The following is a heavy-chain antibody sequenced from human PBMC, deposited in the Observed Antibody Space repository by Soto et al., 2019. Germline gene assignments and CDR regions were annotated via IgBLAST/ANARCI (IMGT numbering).Heavy chain of an antibody. J-gene: IGHJ6*03. V-gene: IGHV3-21*01. CDR3: ARDRAIVPAAREGYYYYYMDV. CDR1: GFTFNTYG. Sequence: GGSLRLSCAASGFTFNTYGIHWVRQAPGKGLEWVSFISSSRSYKYYADSVKGRFTISRDNAKNSLYLQMNSLRAEDTAVYYCARDRAIVPAAREGYYYYYMDVWGKGTTVTVSS. CDR2: ISSSRSYK. D-gene: IGHD2-2*01.